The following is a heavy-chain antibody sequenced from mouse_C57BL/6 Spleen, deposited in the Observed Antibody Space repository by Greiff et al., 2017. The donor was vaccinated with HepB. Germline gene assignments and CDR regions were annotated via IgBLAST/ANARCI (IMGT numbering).Heavy chain of an antibody. D-gene: IGHD2-3*01. CDR2: IDPSDSYT. V-gene: IGHV1-69*01. J-gene: IGHJ1*03. CDR1: GYTFTSYW. Sequence: QVQLQQPGAELVMPGASVKLSCKASGYTFTSYWMHWVKQRPGQGLEWIGEIDPSDSYTNYNQKFKGKSTLTVDKSSSTAYMQLSSLTSEDSAVYYCARRDDGYYLYWYFDVWGTGTTVTVSS. CDR3: ARRDDGYYLYWYFDV.